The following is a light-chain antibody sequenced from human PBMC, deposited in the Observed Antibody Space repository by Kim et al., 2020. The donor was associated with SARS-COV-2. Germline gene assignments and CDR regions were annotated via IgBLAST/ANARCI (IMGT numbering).Light chain of an antibody. J-gene: IGKJ5*01. CDR2: GAS. Sequence: PADSATLACSASQSVSASYFTGYHQTPAQPPRLLIYGASIRATGVPDRFTGSGSGADFTLTISRLEREDFAVYYCQLYGTSVTFGQGTRLE. V-gene: IGKV3-20*01. CDR1: QSVSASY. CDR3: QLYGTSVT.